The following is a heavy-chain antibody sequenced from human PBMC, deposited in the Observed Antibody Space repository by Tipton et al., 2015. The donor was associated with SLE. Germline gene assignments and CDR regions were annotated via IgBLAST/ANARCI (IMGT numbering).Heavy chain of an antibody. CDR2: IYHSGST. CDR3: ARAVAAVGYFDY. Sequence: TLSLTCTVSGGSISSGSYYWSWIRQPPGKGLEWIGSIYHSGSTYYNPSLKSRVTISVDTSKNQFSLKLSSVTAADTAVYYCARAVAAVGYFDYWGQGTLVTVSS. V-gene: IGHV4-39*07. CDR1: GGSISSGSYY. J-gene: IGHJ4*02. D-gene: IGHD6-13*01.